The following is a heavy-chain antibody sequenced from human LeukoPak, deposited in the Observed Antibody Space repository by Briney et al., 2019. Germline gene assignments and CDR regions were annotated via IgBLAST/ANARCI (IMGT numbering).Heavy chain of an antibody. D-gene: IGHD4-17*01. Sequence: GGSLRLSCAASGFTFSGSAMHWVRQASGKGLEWVGRIRSKSNSYATEYAASVKGRFSISRDDSKNTAYLQMNSLKTEDTAVYYCTSRPNDYGDFTIDYWGQGTLVTVSS. CDR2: IRSKSNSYAT. CDR1: GFTFSGSA. V-gene: IGHV3-73*01. J-gene: IGHJ4*02. CDR3: TSRPNDYGDFTIDY.